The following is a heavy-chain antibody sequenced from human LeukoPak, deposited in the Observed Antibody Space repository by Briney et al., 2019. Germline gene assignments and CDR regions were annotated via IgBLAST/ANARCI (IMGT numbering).Heavy chain of an antibody. D-gene: IGHD3-10*01. CDR3: ARLGTDRELLWFGETYYYYYYYMDV. Sequence: LRLSCAASGFTFSSYEMNWVRQAPGKGLEWIGSIYYSGSAYYNPSLKSRVTISVDTSKNQFSLKLSSVTAADTAVYYCARLGTDRELLWFGETYYYYYYYMDVWGKGTTVTVSS. J-gene: IGHJ6*03. CDR2: IYYSGSA. CDR1: GFTFSSYE. V-gene: IGHV4-39*07.